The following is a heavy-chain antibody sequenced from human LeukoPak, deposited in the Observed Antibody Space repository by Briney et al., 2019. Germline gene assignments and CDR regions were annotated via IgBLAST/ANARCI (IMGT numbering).Heavy chain of an antibody. CDR2: ISSNGGST. CDR3: AREYYYDGSGYPAPFDP. Sequence: GGSLRLSCAASGFTFSRYAMHWVRQAPGKGLEYVSAISSNGGSTYYPNSVKGRFTISRDNSKNTLYLQMGSLRAEDMAVYYCAREYYYDGSGYPAPFDPWGQGTLVTVSS. D-gene: IGHD3-22*01. V-gene: IGHV3-64*01. CDR1: GFTFSRYA. J-gene: IGHJ5*02.